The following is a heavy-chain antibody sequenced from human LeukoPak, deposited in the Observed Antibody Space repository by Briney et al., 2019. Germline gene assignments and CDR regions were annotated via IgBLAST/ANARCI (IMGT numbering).Heavy chain of an antibody. CDR1: GASIGSSIYY. V-gene: IGHV4-39*07. J-gene: IGHJ4*02. CDR3: ARVVLFVGYCSSTSCPAYFDY. CDR2: VYDSENT. D-gene: IGHD2-2*01. Sequence: SETLSLTCTVSGASIGSSIYYWGFIRQPPGKGLEWIGSVYDSENTYYNPSLKSRVTISVDTSKNQFSLKLSSVTAADTAVYYCARVVLFVGYCSSTSCPAYFDYWGQGTLVTVSS.